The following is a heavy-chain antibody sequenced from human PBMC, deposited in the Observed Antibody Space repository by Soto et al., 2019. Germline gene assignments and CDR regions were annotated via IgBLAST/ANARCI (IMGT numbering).Heavy chain of an antibody. J-gene: IGHJ4*02. CDR3: ARDLVIAAAEGDY. Sequence: EVQLVETGGGVIQPGGSLRLSCAASGVTVSSNYMSWVRQAPGQGLEWVSVIYSGGSTYYADSVKGRLTISRENSKNTLYLQMNSLRAEDTAVYYCARDLVIAAAEGDYWGQGTLVTVSS. D-gene: IGHD6-13*01. CDR2: IYSGGST. CDR1: GVTVSSNY. V-gene: IGHV3-53*05.